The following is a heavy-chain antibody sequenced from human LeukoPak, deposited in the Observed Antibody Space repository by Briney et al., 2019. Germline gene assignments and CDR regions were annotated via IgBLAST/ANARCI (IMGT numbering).Heavy chain of an antibody. D-gene: IGHD3-16*01. V-gene: IGHV4-34*01. J-gene: IGHJ3*02. CDR1: GGSFSGYY. Sequence: SETLSLTCTVSGGSFSGYYWSWIRQPPGKGLEWIGEINHSGSTNHNPSLKSGVTISVDTSKKQFSLKLSSVTAADTAVYYCARQDPDYVWGSRDAFDIWGQGTMVTVSS. CDR3: ARQDPDYVWGSRDAFDI. CDR2: INHSGST.